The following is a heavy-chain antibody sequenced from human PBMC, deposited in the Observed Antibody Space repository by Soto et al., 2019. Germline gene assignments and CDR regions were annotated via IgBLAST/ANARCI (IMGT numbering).Heavy chain of an antibody. J-gene: IGHJ5*02. D-gene: IGHD2-15*01. CDR3: ATTGSGVAWRWFDP. CDR1: GDSISSGAYY. Sequence: PSETLSLTCTVSGDSISSGAYYWSWTRQHPGKGLEWIGYIYYRGSTYYNPSLKSRVTISVDTSKNKFSLKLSSVTAAGTAVYYCATTGSGVAWRWFDPWGQGTQVTVSS. V-gene: IGHV4-31*03. CDR2: IYYRGST.